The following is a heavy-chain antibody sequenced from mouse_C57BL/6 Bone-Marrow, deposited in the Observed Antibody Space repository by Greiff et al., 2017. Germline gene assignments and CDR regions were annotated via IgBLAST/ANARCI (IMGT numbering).Heavy chain of an antibody. CDR1: GFTFSSYA. CDR3: ARTGVNFPAY. D-gene: IGHD4-1*01. V-gene: IGHV5-4*03. CDR2: ISDGGSYT. Sequence: DVMLVESGGGLVKPGGSLKLSCAASGFTFSSYAMSWVRQTPEKRLEWVATISDGGSYTYYPDNVKGRFTISRDNAKNNLYLQMSHLKSEDTAMYYCARTGVNFPAYWGQGTLVTVSA. J-gene: IGHJ3*01.